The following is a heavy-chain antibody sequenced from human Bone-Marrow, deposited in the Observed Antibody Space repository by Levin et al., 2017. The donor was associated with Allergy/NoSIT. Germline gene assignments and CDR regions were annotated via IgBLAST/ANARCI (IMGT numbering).Heavy chain of an antibody. V-gene: IGHV4-31*03. Sequence: SETLSLTCTVSGGSISSSGHYWSWIRQHPGKGLECIGYIYYSGSTYYNPSLKSRATISLDTSKSQFSLELTSVTAADTAVYYCARGGDYYGSGSYHLDYWGQGTLVTVSS. CDR1: GGSISSSGHY. J-gene: IGHJ4*02. D-gene: IGHD3-10*01. CDR3: ARGGDYYGSGSYHLDY. CDR2: IYYSGST.